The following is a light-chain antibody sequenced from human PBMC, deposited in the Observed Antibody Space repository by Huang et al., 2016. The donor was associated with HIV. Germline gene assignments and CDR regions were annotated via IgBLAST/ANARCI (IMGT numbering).Light chain of an antibody. V-gene: IGKV3-15*01. CDR1: QRISSN. J-gene: IGKJ2*01. Sequence: EVVMTQSPATLSMSPGERATLSCRASQRISSNLAWYQQKPGQAPRLLIYGASTRATGIPARFTGSGSGTEFTLTISSLQSEDYAVYFCQQYDDWPPYTFGQGTKLDIK. CDR3: QQYDDWPPYT. CDR2: GAS.